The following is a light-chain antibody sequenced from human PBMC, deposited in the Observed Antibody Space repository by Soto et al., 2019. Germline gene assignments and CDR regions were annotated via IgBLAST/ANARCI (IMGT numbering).Light chain of an antibody. J-gene: IGKJ1*01. CDR1: QTISNF. CDR2: GAS. V-gene: IGKV1-5*01. CDR3: QQYNSYSWT. Sequence: DIEMTQSPSSLSATVGDRVTVTCRASQTISNFLNWYQQTPGKAPKLLIYGASNLESGVPSRFSGSGSGTEFTLTISRLQPDDFATYYCQQYNSYSWTFGQGTKVDIK.